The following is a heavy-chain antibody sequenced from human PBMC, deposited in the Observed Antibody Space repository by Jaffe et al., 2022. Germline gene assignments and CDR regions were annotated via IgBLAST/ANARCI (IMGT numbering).Heavy chain of an antibody. CDR2: ISSSGSTI. CDR3: ARGASTAIAGLVGIVGYYYYMDV. J-gene: IGHJ6*03. CDR1: GFTFSSYE. D-gene: IGHD2-21*02. V-gene: IGHV3-48*03. Sequence: EVQLVESGGGLVQPGGSLRLSCAASGFTFSSYEMNWVRQAPGKGLEWVSYISSSGSTIYYADSVKGRFTISRDNAKNSLYLQMNSLRAEDTAVYYCARGASTAIAGLVGIVGYYYYMDVWGKGTTVTVSS.